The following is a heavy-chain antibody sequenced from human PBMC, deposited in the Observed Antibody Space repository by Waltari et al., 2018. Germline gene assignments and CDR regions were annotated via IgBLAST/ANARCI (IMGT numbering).Heavy chain of an antibody. D-gene: IGHD3-10*01. CDR3: ARDRGRAYWYFDL. CDR2: IYTSGST. V-gene: IGHV4-61*09. CDR1: AGSISSGSYY. J-gene: IGHJ2*01. Sequence: QVQLQESGPGLVKPSQTLSLTCTVSAGSISSGSYYCSWIRQPAGKGLEWIGYIYTSGSTNYNPALKSRVTISVDTSKNQFSLKLSSVTAADTAVYYCARDRGRAYWYFDLWGRGTLVTVSS.